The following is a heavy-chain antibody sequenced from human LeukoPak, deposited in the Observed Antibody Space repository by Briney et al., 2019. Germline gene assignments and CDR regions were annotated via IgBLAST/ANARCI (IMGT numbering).Heavy chain of an antibody. CDR2: IYTSGST. D-gene: IGHD3-3*01. J-gene: IGHJ3*02. Sequence: SETLSLTCTVSGGSISSGSYYWSWIRQPAGKGLEWIGRIYTSGSTNYNPSLKSRVTISVDTSKNQFSLKLSSVTAADTAVYYCARGRPDFWSASDAFDIWGQGTMVTVSS. CDR1: GGSISSGSYY. CDR3: ARGRPDFWSASDAFDI. V-gene: IGHV4-61*02.